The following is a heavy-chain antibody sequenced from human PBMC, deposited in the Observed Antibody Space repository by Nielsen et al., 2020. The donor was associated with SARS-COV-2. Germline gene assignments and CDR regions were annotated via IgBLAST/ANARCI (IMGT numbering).Heavy chain of an antibody. Sequence: SLKISCAACGFTFDDYAMHWVRQAPGKGLEWVSGISWNSGSIGYADSVKGRFTISRDNAKNSLYLQMNSLRAEDTALYYCARNLAGYSTRLAFDPWGQGTLVTVSS. CDR3: ARNLAGYSTRLAFDP. D-gene: IGHD6-13*01. J-gene: IGHJ5*02. CDR1: GFTFDDYA. V-gene: IGHV3-9*01. CDR2: ISWNSGSI.